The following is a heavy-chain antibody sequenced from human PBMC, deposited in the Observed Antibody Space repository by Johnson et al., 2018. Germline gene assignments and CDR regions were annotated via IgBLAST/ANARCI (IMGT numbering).Heavy chain of an antibody. CDR1: GFTFSSYG. CDR2: ISYDGSNK. Sequence: QVQLVQSGGGVVQPGRSLRLSCAASGFTFSSYGMHWVRQAPGKGLEWVAVISYDGSNKYYAASVKGRFTLSRDNSKNTLYLQRNSLRAEETAVYYCAKVLITIFGVVTHHEDYYMDVWGKGTTVTVSS. CDR3: AKVLITIFGVVTHHEDYYMDV. J-gene: IGHJ6*03. D-gene: IGHD3-3*01. V-gene: IGHV3-30*18.